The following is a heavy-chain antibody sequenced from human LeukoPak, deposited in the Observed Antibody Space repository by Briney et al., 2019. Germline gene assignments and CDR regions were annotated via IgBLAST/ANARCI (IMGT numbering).Heavy chain of an antibody. CDR2: IYHSGST. V-gene: IGHV4-30-2*01. D-gene: IGHD3-22*01. CDR3: ARTYDSIWWFDP. J-gene: IGHJ5*02. Sequence: KPSETLSLTCTVSGGSISSYSWSWIRQPPGKGLEWIGYIYHSGSTYYNPSLKSRVTISVDRSKNQFSLKLSSVTAADTAVYYCARTYDSIWWFDPWGQGTLVTVSS. CDR1: GGSISSYS.